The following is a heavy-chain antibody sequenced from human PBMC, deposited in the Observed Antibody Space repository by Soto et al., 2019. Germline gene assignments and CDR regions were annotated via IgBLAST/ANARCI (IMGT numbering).Heavy chain of an antibody. V-gene: IGHV3-33*01. Sequence: QVQLVESGGGVVQPGRSLRLSCAASGFTFSSYGMHWVRQAPGKGLEWVAVIWYDGSNKYYADSGKGRFTISRDNYKKTLYLQMNSLRAEDTAVYYCAREGGSDDQYYYYGMDVWGQGTTVTVSS. J-gene: IGHJ6*02. CDR2: IWYDGSNK. CDR1: GFTFSSYG. CDR3: AREGGSDDQYYYYGMDV. D-gene: IGHD3-10*01.